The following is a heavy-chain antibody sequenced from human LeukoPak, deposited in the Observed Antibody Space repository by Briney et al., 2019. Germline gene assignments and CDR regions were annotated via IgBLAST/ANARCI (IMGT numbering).Heavy chain of an antibody. CDR3: ATGAAAGNLGPIRD. D-gene: IGHD6-13*01. CDR1: GFTVSSNY. CDR2: IYSAGST. J-gene: IGHJ4*02. V-gene: IGHV3-66*01. Sequence: GGSLRLSCAVSGFTVSSNYMSWVRQAPGKGLEWVSVIYSAGSTYYVDSVKGRFTISRDNSKNTLYLQMNSLRAEDTAVYYCATGAAAGNLGPIRDWGQGTLVTVSS.